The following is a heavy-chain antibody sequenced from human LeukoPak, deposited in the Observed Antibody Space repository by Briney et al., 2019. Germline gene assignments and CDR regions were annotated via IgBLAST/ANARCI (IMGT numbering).Heavy chain of an antibody. J-gene: IGHJ6*03. CDR3: ARVSVALDYYYYYMDV. V-gene: IGHV3-33*01. CDR1: GFTFSSYG. CDR2: IWYDGRNR. D-gene: IGHD2-21*01. Sequence: PGGSLRLSGAASGFTFSSYGMHWVRQAPGKGLDWMSVIWYDGRNRYYADSVKGRVTISRDNSKNALYLQMNSLRAEDTAVYYCARVSVALDYYYYYMDVWGRGTTVTVSS.